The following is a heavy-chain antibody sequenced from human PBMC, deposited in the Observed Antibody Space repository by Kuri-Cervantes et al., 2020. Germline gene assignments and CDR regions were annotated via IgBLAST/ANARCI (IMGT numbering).Heavy chain of an antibody. CDR2: IYSGGST. V-gene: IGHV3-53*01. D-gene: IGHD1-14*01. J-gene: IGHJ3*02. CDR3: AKTGRTADAFDI. CDR1: GFTVSGNY. Sequence: GESLKISCTASGFTVSGNYMSWVRQAPGKGLEWVSIIYSGGSTYYADSVKGRFTISRDNSKNTLYLQMNSLRAEGTAVYYSAKTGRTADAFDIWGQGTMVTVSS.